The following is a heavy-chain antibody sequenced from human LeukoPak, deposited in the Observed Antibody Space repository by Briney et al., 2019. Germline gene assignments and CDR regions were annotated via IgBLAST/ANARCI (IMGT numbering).Heavy chain of an antibody. CDR1: GFTFSNAW. CDR3: AKEICSGGSCYYYGMDV. J-gene: IGHJ6*02. D-gene: IGHD2-15*01. Sequence: GGSLRLSCAASGFTFSNAWMSWVRQAPGKGLEWVGRIKSKTDGGTTDYAAPVKGRFTISRDDSKNTLYLQMNSLKTEDTAVYYCAKEICSGGSCYYYGMDVWGQGTTVTVSS. CDR2: IKSKTDGGTT. V-gene: IGHV3-15*01.